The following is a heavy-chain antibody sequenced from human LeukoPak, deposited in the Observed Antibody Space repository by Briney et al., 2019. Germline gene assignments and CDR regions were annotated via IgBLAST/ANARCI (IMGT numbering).Heavy chain of an antibody. J-gene: IGHJ4*02. V-gene: IGHV4-61*02. Sequence: SETLSLTCTVSGGSISSGSYYWSWIRQPAGKGLEWIGRIYTSGSTNYNPSLKSRVTISVDTSKNQFSLKLRSVTAADTAVYYCARGGGAAAGQKFGYWGQGTLVTVSS. D-gene: IGHD6-13*01. CDR3: ARGGGAAAGQKFGY. CDR2: IYTSGST. CDR1: GGSISSGSYY.